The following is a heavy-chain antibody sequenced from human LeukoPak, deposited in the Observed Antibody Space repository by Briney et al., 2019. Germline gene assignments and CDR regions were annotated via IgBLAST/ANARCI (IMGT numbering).Heavy chain of an antibody. CDR1: GFTFSSYS. CDR2: ISSSSSYI. V-gene: IGHV3-21*01. D-gene: IGHD3/OR15-3a*01. CDR3: ASAWTGYYDLDY. Sequence: GGSLRLSCAASGFTFSSYSMNWVRQAPGKGLEWVSSISSSSSYIYYADSVKGRFTISRDNAKNSLYLQMNSLRAEDTAVYYCASAWTGYYDLDYWGQGTLVTVSS. J-gene: IGHJ4*02.